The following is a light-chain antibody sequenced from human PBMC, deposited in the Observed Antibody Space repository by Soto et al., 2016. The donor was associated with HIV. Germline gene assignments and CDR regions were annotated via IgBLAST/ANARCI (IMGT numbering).Light chain of an antibody. CDR2: DDS. CDR3: QVWDSDSDYVI. CDR1: NVENRR. V-gene: IGLV3-21*03. Sequence: YVLTQSPSVSVAPGKTAKITCGGNNVENRRVHWYQQKPGQAPALVVHDDSDRPSGIPERFSSSKSGNTATLTINRVEAGDEADYYCQVWDSDSDYVIFGGGTKVTVL. J-gene: IGLJ2*01.